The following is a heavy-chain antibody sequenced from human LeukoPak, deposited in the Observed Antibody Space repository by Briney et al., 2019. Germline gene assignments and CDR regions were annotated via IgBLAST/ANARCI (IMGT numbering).Heavy chain of an antibody. CDR3: AKGIKGTNYYYYGMGA. J-gene: IGHJ6*02. V-gene: IGHV3-23*01. D-gene: IGHD1-14*01. CDR1: GFTFSNSA. CDR2: INGDGGGT. Sequence: GGSLRLSCAASGFTFSNSAMTWVRQATGKGLDWVSDINGDGGGTYHADSVKGRFTISRDNSKNTLYLQMNSLRVEDTAVYYCAKGIKGTNYYYYGMGAWGRGTTVTVSS.